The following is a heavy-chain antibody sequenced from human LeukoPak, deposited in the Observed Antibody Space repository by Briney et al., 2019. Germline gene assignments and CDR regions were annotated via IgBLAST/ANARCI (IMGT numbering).Heavy chain of an antibody. Sequence: PSETLSLTCTVSGASINSYYWSWIRQPPGKGLEWIGYIYDSGSTYYDPSLKSRVTISVDTAKNQFSLTLSSVTAADTAVYYCARGPARDDFWSGSLPDYSDYWGQGTLVTVSS. CDR1: GASINSYY. D-gene: IGHD3-3*01. J-gene: IGHJ4*02. V-gene: IGHV4-59*06. CDR2: IYDSGST. CDR3: ARGPARDDFWSGSLPDYSDY.